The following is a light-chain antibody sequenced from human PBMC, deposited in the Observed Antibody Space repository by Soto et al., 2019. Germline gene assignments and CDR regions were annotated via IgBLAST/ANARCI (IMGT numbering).Light chain of an antibody. CDR1: QSVSNY. Sequence: TLSLSPGERATLSCRASQSVSNYLAWYQLKPGQTPRLLIYDAFNRANGIPARFSGSGSGTYFTLTISSLEPDDSAVYYCQQRGNGPLTFGGGTMVEIK. J-gene: IGKJ4*01. CDR2: DAF. CDR3: QQRGNGPLT. V-gene: IGKV3-11*01.